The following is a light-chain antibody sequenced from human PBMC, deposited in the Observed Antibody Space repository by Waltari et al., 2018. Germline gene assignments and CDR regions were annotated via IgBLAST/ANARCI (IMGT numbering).Light chain of an antibody. CDR3: GTWDNSAGVV. Sequence: QSVLTQPPSVSAAPGQKVSISCSGRSSHIGDNYVSWYQQLPGTAPKLLIYDNNKRPSGIPDRFSGSKSGTSATLGITGPQTGDEANYYCGTWDNSAGVVFGGGTKLTVL. CDR2: DNN. J-gene: IGLJ2*01. CDR1: SSHIGDNY. V-gene: IGLV1-51*01.